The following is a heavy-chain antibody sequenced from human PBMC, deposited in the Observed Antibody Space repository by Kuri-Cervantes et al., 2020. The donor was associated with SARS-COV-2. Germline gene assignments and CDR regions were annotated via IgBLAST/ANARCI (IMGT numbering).Heavy chain of an antibody. V-gene: IGHV1-69*13. CDR1: GGTFSSYA. Sequence: SVKVSCKASGGTFSSYAISWVRQAPGQGLEWMGGIIPIFGTANYAQKFQGRVTITADESTGTAYMELSSLRSEDTAVYYCARAGVAGYSSGWNPYYYYGMDVWGQGTTVTVSS. CDR2: IIPIFGTA. D-gene: IGHD6-19*01. CDR3: ARAGVAGYSSGWNPYYYYGMDV. J-gene: IGHJ6*02.